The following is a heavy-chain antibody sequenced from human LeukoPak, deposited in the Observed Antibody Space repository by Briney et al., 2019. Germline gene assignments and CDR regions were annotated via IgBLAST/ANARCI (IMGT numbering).Heavy chain of an antibody. Sequence: SQTLPLTCTVSGGSISSGDYYWSWIRQPPGKGLEWIGYIYYSGSTYYNPSLKSRVTISVDTSKNQFSLKLSSVTAADTAVYYCARASYGSGITAFDIWGQGTMVTVSS. CDR3: ARASYGSGITAFDI. V-gene: IGHV4-30-4*08. CDR1: GGSISSGDYY. CDR2: IYYSGST. J-gene: IGHJ3*02. D-gene: IGHD3-10*01.